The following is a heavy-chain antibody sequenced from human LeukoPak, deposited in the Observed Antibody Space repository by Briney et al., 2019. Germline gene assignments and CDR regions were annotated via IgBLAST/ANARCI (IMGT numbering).Heavy chain of an antibody. CDR2: IFHTGHT. J-gene: IGHJ4*02. Sequence: SETLSLTCAVSGGSISSGDFPWSWIRQPPGKGLEWIGYIFHTGHTSYNPSLKSRVTISVDMSKDQLSLRLTSVTAADTAVYYCARGFYGAGSHFDYWGQGTLVTVSS. CDR3: ARGFYGAGSHFDY. CDR1: GGSISSGDFP. V-gene: IGHV4-30-2*01. D-gene: IGHD3-10*01.